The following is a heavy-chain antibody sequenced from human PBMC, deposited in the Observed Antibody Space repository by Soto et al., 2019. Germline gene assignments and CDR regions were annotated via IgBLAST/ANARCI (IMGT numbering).Heavy chain of an antibody. CDR2: IIPIFGTA. Sequence: QVQLVQSGAEVKKPGSSVKVSCKASGGTFSSYAISWVRQAPGQGLEWMGGIIPIFGTANYAQKFQGRVTITADESTSTAYMELSSLRSEDTAVYYCARARTTATPDRYYYYGIDVWGQGTTVTVSS. CDR1: GGTFSSYA. J-gene: IGHJ6*02. V-gene: IGHV1-69*01. CDR3: ARARTTATPDRYYYYGIDV. D-gene: IGHD4-17*01.